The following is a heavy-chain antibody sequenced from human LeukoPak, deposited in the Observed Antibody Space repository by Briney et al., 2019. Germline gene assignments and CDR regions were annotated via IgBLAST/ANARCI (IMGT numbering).Heavy chain of an antibody. D-gene: IGHD3-10*01. J-gene: IGHJ5*02. V-gene: IGHV1-8*01. CDR3: ARNMVRGVIITSNWFDP. CDR2: MNPNSGNT. Sequence: ASVKVSCKASGYTFTSYDINWVRQATGQGLEWMGWMNPNSGNTGYAQKFQGRVTMTRNTSISTAYMELSSLRSEDTAVYYCARNMVRGVIITSNWFDPRGQGTLVTVSS. CDR1: GYTFTSYD.